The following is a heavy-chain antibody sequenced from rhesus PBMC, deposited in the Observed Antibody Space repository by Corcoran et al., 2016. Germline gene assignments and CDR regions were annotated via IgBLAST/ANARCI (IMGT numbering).Heavy chain of an antibody. CDR2: IGGGSGST. V-gene: IGHV4-165*02. D-gene: IGHD3-9*01. CDR3: ASYEDDYGYYVGDNSLDV. CDR1: GGSISGYY. Sequence: QVQLQESGPGLVKPSETLSLTCAVSGGSISGYYWNWIRQPPGKGLEWIGYIGGGSGSTYYTPSLKSRVTIATDTSKNQFSLKLSSVTAADTAVYYCASYEDDYGYYVGDNSLDVWGRGVLVTVSS. J-gene: IGHJ5-2*02.